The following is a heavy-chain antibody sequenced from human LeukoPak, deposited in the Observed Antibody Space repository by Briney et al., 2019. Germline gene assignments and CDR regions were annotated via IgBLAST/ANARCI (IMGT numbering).Heavy chain of an antibody. V-gene: IGHV3-23*01. CDR3: ARNLPAADY. D-gene: IGHD2-2*01. CDR1: GFTFSNYA. CDR2: ISGRGETT. J-gene: IGHJ4*02. Sequence: PGGSLRLSCAASGFTFSNYAMTWVRQDSGKGLEWVSSISGRGETTYYADSVKGRFTTSRDNAKNSLYLQMSSLRAEDTAVYYCARNLPAADYWGQGTLVTVSS.